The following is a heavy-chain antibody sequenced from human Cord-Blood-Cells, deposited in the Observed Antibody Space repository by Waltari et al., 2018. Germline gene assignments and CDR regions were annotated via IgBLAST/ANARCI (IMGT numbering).Heavy chain of an antibody. Sequence: QLQLQESGPGLVKPSETLSLTCTVSGGSISSSSYYWGWIRQPPGKGLEWIVSIYYSGSTYYNPSLKSRVTISVDTSKNQFSLKLSSVTAADTAVYYCARSYKSMTTVTYFDYWGQGTLVTVSS. CDR1: GGSISSSSYY. CDR2: IYYSGST. J-gene: IGHJ4*02. CDR3: ARSYKSMTTVTYFDY. D-gene: IGHD4-17*01. V-gene: IGHV4-39*01.